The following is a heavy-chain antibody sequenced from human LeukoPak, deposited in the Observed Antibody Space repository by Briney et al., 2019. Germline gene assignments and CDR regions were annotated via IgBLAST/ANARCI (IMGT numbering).Heavy chain of an antibody. CDR3: ATQLERYCSSTSCYATDY. V-gene: IGHV5-51*01. Sequence: GESLKISCKGSGYSFTSYWIGRVRQMPGKGLEWMGIIYPGDSDTRYSLSFQGQVTISADKSISTAYLQWSSLKASDTAMYYCATQLERYCSSTSCYATDYWGQGTLVTVSS. J-gene: IGHJ4*02. CDR1: GYSFTSYW. CDR2: IYPGDSDT. D-gene: IGHD2-2*01.